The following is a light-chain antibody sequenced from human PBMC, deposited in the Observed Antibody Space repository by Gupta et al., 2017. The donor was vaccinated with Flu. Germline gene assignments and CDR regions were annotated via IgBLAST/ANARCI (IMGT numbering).Light chain of an antibody. CDR2: GAS. CDR1: QTLRHNY. Sequence: ENVLTQSAGTQSLSPGETATLSCRASQTLRHNYLAWYQQKLGQPPRLRYHGASSRAAGIPDRFSGSGSGAYFTLIISILDPEDFAVYYFQQFGSSPYTFGQGTKLEMK. V-gene: IGKV3-20*01. J-gene: IGKJ2*01. CDR3: QQFGSSPYT.